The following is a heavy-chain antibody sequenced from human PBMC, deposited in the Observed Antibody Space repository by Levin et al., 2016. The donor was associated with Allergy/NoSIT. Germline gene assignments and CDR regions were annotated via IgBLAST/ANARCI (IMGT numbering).Heavy chain of an antibody. J-gene: IGHJ4*02. Sequence: GESLKISCAASGFTFSTYWMHWVRQAPGKGLVWVSRIKGDGSDTHYADSVKGRFTLSRDNAKNTLYLQMNSLRAEDTAVYYCVRGYSSSWNSYFDYWGQGTPVTVVL. CDR3: VRGYSSSWNSYFDY. CDR1: GFTFSTYW. V-gene: IGHV3-74*01. CDR2: IKGDGSDT. D-gene: IGHD6-13*01.